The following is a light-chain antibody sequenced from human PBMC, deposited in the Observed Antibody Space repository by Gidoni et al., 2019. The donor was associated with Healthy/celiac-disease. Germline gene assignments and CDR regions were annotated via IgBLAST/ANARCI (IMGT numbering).Light chain of an antibody. CDR3: QQYNSYPWT. Sequence: SQSISSWLAWYQQKPGKAPKLLIYKASSLESGVPSRFSGSGSGTEFTLTISSLQPDDFATYYCQQYNSYPWTFGQGTKVEIK. CDR2: KAS. J-gene: IGKJ1*01. V-gene: IGKV1-5*03. CDR1: QSISSW.